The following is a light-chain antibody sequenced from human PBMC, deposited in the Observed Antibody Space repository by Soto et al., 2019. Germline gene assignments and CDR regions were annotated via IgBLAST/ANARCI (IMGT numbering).Light chain of an antibody. CDR3: SSYTTTSTYV. J-gene: IGLJ1*01. CDR2: EVT. Sequence: QSVLTQPASVSGSPGQSGTISCTGTSSDVGGYDYVSWYQQHPGKAPKFMIYEVTNRPSGVSHRFSGSKSGNTASLTISGLQAEDEADYYCSSYTTTSTYVFGTGTKVTVL. CDR1: SSDVGGYDY. V-gene: IGLV2-14*01.